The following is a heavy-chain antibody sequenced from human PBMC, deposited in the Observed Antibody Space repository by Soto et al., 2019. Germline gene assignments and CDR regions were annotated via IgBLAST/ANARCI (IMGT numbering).Heavy chain of an antibody. J-gene: IGHJ1*01. D-gene: IGHD3-22*01. Sequence: GGSLRLSCAASGFTFSDYYMSWIRQAPGKGLEWVSYISSSSSYTNYADSVKGRFTISRDNAKNSLYLQMNSLRAEDTAVYYCARDYYDSSGSALYFQHWGQGTLVTVSS. V-gene: IGHV3-11*06. CDR1: GFTFSDYY. CDR3: ARDYYDSSGSALYFQH. CDR2: ISSSSSYT.